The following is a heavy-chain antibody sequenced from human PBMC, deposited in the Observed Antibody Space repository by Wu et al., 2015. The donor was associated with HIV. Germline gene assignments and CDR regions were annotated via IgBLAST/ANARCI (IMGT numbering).Heavy chain of an antibody. D-gene: IGHD4-17*01. CDR1: GFTFTSSA. Sequence: QLCSLAEVKKPGTSVKVSCKASGFTFTSSAMQWVRQARGQRLEWIGWIVVGSGNTNYAQKFQERVTITRDMSTSTAYMELSSLRSEDTAVYYCAAGPHGASGAELGIWGQGTMVTVSS. CDR2: IVVGSGNT. J-gene: IGHJ3*02. CDR3: AAGPHGASGAELGI. V-gene: IGHV1-58*02.